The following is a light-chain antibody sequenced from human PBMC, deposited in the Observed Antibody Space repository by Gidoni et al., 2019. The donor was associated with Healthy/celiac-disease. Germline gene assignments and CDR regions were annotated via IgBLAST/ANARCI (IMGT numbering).Light chain of an antibody. J-gene: IGLJ2*01. V-gene: IGLV2-8*01. CDR1: SSDVGGYNY. CDR2: EVS. Sequence: SALTQPPSASGSPGQSVTISCTGTSSDVGGYNYVSWYQRHPGKAPNLMIYEVSKRPSGVPARFSGSKSGNTASLTVSGLQAEDEADYYCSSYAGSNNLVFGGGTKLTVL. CDR3: SSYAGSNNLV.